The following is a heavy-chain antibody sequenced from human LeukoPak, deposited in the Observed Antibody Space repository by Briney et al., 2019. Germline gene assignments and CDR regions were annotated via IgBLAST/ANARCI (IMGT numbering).Heavy chain of an antibody. CDR2: ISSNGGST. V-gene: IGHV3-64*01. J-gene: IGHJ4*02. CDR1: GFTFSSYA. D-gene: IGHD2-15*01. CDR3: ARTFACSGGSCRDYGDSGEFDY. Sequence: GGSLRLSCAASGFTFSSYAMHWVRQAPGKGLEYVSAISSNGGSTYANSVKGRFTISRDNSKNTLYLQMGSLRAEDTAVYYCARTFACSGGSCRDYGDSGEFDYWGQGTLVTVSS.